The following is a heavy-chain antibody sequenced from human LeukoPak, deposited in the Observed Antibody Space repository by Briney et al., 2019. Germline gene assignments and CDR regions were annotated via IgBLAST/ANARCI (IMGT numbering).Heavy chain of an antibody. J-gene: IGHJ6*03. CDR3: ARGPGKYSSSWYSLTSGYYYYMDV. D-gene: IGHD6-13*01. Sequence: ASVKVSCKASGYTFTGYYMHWVRQAPGQGLEWMGWINPSSGGTNYAQKFQGRVTMTRDTSISTAYMELSRLRSDDTAVYYCARGPGKYSSSWYSLTSGYYYYMDVWGKGTTVTISS. V-gene: IGHV1-2*02. CDR2: INPSSGGT. CDR1: GYTFTGYY.